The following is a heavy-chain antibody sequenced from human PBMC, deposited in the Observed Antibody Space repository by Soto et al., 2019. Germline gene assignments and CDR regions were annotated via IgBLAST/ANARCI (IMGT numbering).Heavy chain of an antibody. CDR3: AKALDGIDGYFYAMGV. J-gene: IGHJ6*02. Sequence: PGGSLRLSCVASGFAFSTHAMTWVRQAPGKGLEWISAISGRGDSTYYADAVKGRFTISRDNSKNTLYLQMNSLRFDDTAVYYCAKALDGIDGYFYAMGVWGQGTTVTVSS. CDR2: ISGRGDST. CDR1: GFAFSTHA. V-gene: IGHV3-23*01. D-gene: IGHD1-1*01.